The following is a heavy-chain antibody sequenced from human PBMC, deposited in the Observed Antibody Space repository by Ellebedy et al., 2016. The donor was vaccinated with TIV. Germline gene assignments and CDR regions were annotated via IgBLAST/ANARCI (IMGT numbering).Heavy chain of an antibody. Sequence: SLKISCAASGFTFDDYAMHWVRQAPGKGLEWVSGISWNSGSIGYADSVKGRFTISRDNAKNSLYLRVNSLRAEDTAVYYCARLSGWGWYFDYWGQGTLVTVSS. D-gene: IGHD6-19*01. CDR3: ARLSGWGWYFDY. J-gene: IGHJ4*02. CDR1: GFTFDDYA. V-gene: IGHV3-9*01. CDR2: ISWNSGSI.